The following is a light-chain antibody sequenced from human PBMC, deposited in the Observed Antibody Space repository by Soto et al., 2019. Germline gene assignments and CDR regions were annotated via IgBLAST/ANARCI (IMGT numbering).Light chain of an antibody. CDR2: QAS. Sequence: DIQMTQSPSTLSASVGDRVTITCRTSQSISSWLAWYQQKPGKAPKLLIHQASSLASGVPSRFSGGGSGTEFTLTINSLQADDFATYYCQQYNSYSETFGQGTKVEIK. J-gene: IGKJ1*01. CDR3: QQYNSYSET. V-gene: IGKV1-5*03. CDR1: QSISSW.